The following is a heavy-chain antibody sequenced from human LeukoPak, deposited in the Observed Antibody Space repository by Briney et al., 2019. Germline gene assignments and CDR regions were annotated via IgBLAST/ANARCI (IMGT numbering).Heavy chain of an antibody. CDR2: IYYSGST. Sequence: PSETLSLTCTVSGGSISSHYWSRIRQPPGKGLEWIGYIYYSGSTNYNPSLKSRVTISVDTSKNQFSLKLSSVTAADTAVYYCARFSKANYYFDYWGQGTLVTVSS. CDR3: ARFSKANYYFDY. D-gene: IGHD1-1*01. V-gene: IGHV4-59*11. CDR1: GGSISSHY. J-gene: IGHJ4*02.